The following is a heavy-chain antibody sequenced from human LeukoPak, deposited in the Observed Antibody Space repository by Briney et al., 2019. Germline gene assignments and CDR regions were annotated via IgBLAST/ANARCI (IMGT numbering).Heavy chain of an antibody. CDR1: GFTFSSYW. D-gene: IGHD2-2*01. J-gene: IGHJ6*02. Sequence: GGSLRLSCAASGFTFSSYWMHWVRQAPGKGLVWASRINSDGSSTSYADSVKGRFTISRDNAKNTLYLQMNSLRAEDTAVYYCARTDVVVRVYGMDVWGQGTTVTVSS. CDR2: INSDGSST. V-gene: IGHV3-74*01. CDR3: ARTDVVVRVYGMDV.